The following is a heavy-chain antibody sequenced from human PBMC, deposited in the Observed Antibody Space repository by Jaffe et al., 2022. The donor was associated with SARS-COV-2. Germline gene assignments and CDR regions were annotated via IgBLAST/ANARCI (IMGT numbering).Heavy chain of an antibody. CDR2: ISYDGSNK. CDR3: ARGYSSSWPDY. V-gene: IGHV3-30*04. Sequence: QVQLVESGGGVVQPGRSLRLSCAASGFTFSSYAMHWVRQAPGKGLEWVAVISYDGSNKYYADSVKGRFTISRDNSKNTLYLQMNSLRAEDTAVYYCARGYSSSWPDYWGQGTLVTVSS. CDR1: GFTFSSYA. J-gene: IGHJ4*02. D-gene: IGHD6-13*01.